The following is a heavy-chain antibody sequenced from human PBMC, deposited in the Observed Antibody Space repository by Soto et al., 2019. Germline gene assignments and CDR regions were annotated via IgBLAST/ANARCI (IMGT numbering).Heavy chain of an antibody. Sequence: SETLPLTCTVSVGSVISTAYFWTWLPQSPGKRLEWISYIFYSPSTNYNPPLKSRATTSLATSKCQVSPSLTSMTAAVASLYYCARSPTYYYYGFDVWGQGTAVTVSS. CDR2: IFYSPST. J-gene: IGHJ6*02. CDR3: ARSPTYYYYGFDV. CDR1: VGSVISTAYF. D-gene: IGHD3-16*01. V-gene: IGHV4-61*08.